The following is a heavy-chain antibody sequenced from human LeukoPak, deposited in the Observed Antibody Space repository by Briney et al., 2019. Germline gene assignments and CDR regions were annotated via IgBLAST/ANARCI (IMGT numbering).Heavy chain of an antibody. J-gene: IGHJ4*02. CDR1: GFTFSSYS. D-gene: IGHD3-3*01. CDR3: AKAYDFWSVPPGY. Sequence: GGSLRLSCAASGFTFSSYSMNWVRQAPGKGLEWVSYISSSSSTIYYADSVKGRFTISRDNAKNSLYLQMNSLRAEDTAVYYCAKAYDFWSVPPGYWGQGTLVTVSS. V-gene: IGHV3-48*04. CDR2: ISSSSSTI.